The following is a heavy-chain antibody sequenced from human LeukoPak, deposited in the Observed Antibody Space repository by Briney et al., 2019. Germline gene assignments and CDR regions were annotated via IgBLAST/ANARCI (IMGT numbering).Heavy chain of an antibody. CDR2: ISYDGSKT. D-gene: IGHD6-19*01. Sequence: PGGSLRLSCAPSGVSLSNYALDWVRQAPGKGLEWVAAISYDGSKTYYTDSVKGRFTIARDGPSDTLSLQMDSLRAEDTALYCCATSTTVAGTFWFDPWGQGTLVIVSS. V-gene: IGHV3-30*04. CDR1: GVSLSNYA. CDR3: ATSTTVAGTFWFDP. J-gene: IGHJ5*02.